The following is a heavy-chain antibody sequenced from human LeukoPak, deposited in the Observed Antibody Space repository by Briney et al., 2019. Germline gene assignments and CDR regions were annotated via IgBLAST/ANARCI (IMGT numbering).Heavy chain of an antibody. CDR2: INHSGST. D-gene: IGHD6-19*01. Sequence: KPSETLSLTCAVYGGSFSGYYWSWIRQPPGKGLEWTGEINHSGSTNYNPSLKSRVTISVDTSKNQFSLKLSSVTAADTAVYYCASPGAVAGTGSWFDPWGQGTLVTVSS. CDR1: GGSFSGYY. CDR3: ASPGAVAGTGSWFDP. J-gene: IGHJ5*02. V-gene: IGHV4-34*01.